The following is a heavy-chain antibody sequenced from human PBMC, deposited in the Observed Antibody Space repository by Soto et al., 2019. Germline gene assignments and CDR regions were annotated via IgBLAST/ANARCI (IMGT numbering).Heavy chain of an antibody. J-gene: IGHJ6*02. D-gene: IGHD2-15*01. CDR2: IYPGDSDT. CDR1: GYIFTLYW. V-gene: IGHV5-51*01. Sequence: GESLKISCKASGYIFTLYWIGWVRQMPGKGLEWMGIIYPGDSDTRYSTSFQDQVTISADKSISTASLQWSSLKASDTAVYYCARQSPTPCYYYFSYGMDVWGQGTTVTVS. CDR3: ARQSPTPCYYYFSYGMDV.